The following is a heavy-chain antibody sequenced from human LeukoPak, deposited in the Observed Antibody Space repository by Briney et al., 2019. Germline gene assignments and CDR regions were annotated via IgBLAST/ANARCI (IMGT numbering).Heavy chain of an antibody. D-gene: IGHD2-2*01. CDR1: GYTFTSYG. CDR3: ARVYCSSTSCRDAFDI. Sequence: ASVTVSCQSSGYTFTSYGITWVRQAPGQGLEWMGWINPNSGGTNYAQKFQGRVTMTRDTSISTAYMELSRLRSDDTAVYYCARVYCSSTSCRDAFDIWGQGTMVTVSS. J-gene: IGHJ3*02. CDR2: INPNSGGT. V-gene: IGHV1-2*02.